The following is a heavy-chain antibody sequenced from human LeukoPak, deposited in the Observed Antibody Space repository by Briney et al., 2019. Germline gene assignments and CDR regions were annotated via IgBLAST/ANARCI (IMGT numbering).Heavy chain of an antibody. D-gene: IGHD2-2*01. CDR1: GFTFSSYG. V-gene: IGHV3-30*18. J-gene: IGHJ5*02. Sequence: GGSLRLSCAASGFTFSSYGMHWVRQAPGKGLEWVAVISYDGSNKYYADSVKGRFTISRDNSKNTLYLPMNSLRAEDTAVYYCAKDPGDIVVVPASRLDPWGQGTLVTVSS. CDR3: AKDPGDIVVVPASRLDP. CDR2: ISYDGSNK.